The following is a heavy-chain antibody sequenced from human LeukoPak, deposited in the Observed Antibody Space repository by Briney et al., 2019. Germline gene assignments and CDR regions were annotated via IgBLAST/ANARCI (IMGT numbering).Heavy chain of an antibody. CDR1: GFTFSRHG. J-gene: IGHJ4*02. D-gene: IGHD2-2*01. Sequence: GGSLRLSCVASGFTFSRHGMNWVRQAPGKGLEWVSTIGGSGTGGSTYYADSVKGRFTISRDNSKNTLYLQMNTLSADDTAVYYCAKKTVASAAASCDYWGQGTLVTVSS. CDR2: IGGSGTGGST. V-gene: IGHV3-23*01. CDR3: AKKTVASAAASCDY.